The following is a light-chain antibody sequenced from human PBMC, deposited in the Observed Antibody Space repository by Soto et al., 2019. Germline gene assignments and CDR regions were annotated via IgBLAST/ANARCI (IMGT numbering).Light chain of an antibody. J-gene: IGLJ1*01. CDR2: GNS. CDR3: QSYDSSLSGRYV. Sequence: VLTQPPSVSGAPGQRVTISCTGSSSNIGAGYDVHWYQQLPGTAPKLLIYGNSNRPSGVPDRFSGSKSGTSASLAITGLQAEDEADYYCQSYDSSLSGRYVFGTGTKVTVL. V-gene: IGLV1-40*01. CDR1: SSNIGAGYD.